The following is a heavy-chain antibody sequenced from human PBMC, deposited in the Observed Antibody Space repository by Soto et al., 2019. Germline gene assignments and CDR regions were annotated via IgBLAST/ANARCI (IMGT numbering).Heavy chain of an antibody. V-gene: IGHV3-30-3*01. CDR2: ISHDGSNK. CDR3: ARQTGKPTTAPIQS. D-gene: IGHD4-4*01. CDR1: GFTFSSYA. Sequence: GGSLRLSCAASGFTFSSYAMHWVRQAPGKGLEWVAVISHDGSNKYYADSVKGRFTISRDNSKNTLYLQMNSLRAEDTAVYYWARQTGKPTTAPIQSGGQGTMVTVSS. J-gene: IGHJ3*01.